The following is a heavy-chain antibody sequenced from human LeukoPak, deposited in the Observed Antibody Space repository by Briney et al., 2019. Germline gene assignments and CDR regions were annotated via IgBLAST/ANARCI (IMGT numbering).Heavy chain of an antibody. J-gene: IGHJ4*02. V-gene: IGHV1-2*02. CDR1: GYTFTGYN. CDR2: INVHTGVA. Sequence: ASVKVSCKASGYTFTGYNMHWVRQAPGQGLEWMGWINVHTGVAHYAQKFHGRVTMTRDTSISTAYMELSRLRSDDTDVFYCARTHYDSSAYYSPAGYWGQGTLVIVSS. D-gene: IGHD3-22*01. CDR3: ARTHYDSSAYYSPAGY.